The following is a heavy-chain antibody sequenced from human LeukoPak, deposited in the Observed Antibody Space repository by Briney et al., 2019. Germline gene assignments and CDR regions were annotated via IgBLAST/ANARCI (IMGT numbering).Heavy chain of an antibody. Sequence: PGGSLRLSCAASGFTFSSYGMSWVRQAPGKGLEWVSAISSSGGRTDNADSVKGRFTISRDNSKNTLYLQMNSLRAEDTAVYYCAKSGDQYYETRRFDYWGQGTLVTVSS. V-gene: IGHV3-23*01. CDR1: GFTFSSYG. CDR3: AKSGDQYYETRRFDY. CDR2: ISSSGGRT. J-gene: IGHJ4*02. D-gene: IGHD3-22*01.